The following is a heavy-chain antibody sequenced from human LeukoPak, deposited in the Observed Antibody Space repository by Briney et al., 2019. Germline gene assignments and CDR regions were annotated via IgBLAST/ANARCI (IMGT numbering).Heavy chain of an antibody. D-gene: IGHD3-22*01. CDR2: IYYSGTT. Sequence: GSLRLSCAASGFTFSSYAMSWVRQPPGKGLEWIGTIYYSGTTYYNPSLKSRLTISVDTSKNQFSLKLSSVTAAETAVYYCAKQFGSGYWAFDIWGHGTMVTVSS. CDR1: GFTFSSYA. J-gene: IGHJ3*02. CDR3: AKQFGSGYWAFDI. V-gene: IGHV4-39*01.